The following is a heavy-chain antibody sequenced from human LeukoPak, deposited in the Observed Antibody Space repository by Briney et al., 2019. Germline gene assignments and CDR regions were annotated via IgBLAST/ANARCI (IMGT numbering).Heavy chain of an antibody. V-gene: IGHV4-31*03. CDR1: GGSISGGGYY. Sequence: SETLSLTCTVSGGSISGGGYYWSWIRQHPGKGLEWIGYIYYSGSTYYNPSLKSRVTISVDTSKNQFSLKLSSVTAADTAVYYCARVGGYCSGGSCYWPFEYWGQGTLVTVSS. J-gene: IGHJ4*02. CDR3: ARVGGYCSGGSCYWPFEY. D-gene: IGHD2-15*01. CDR2: IYYSGST.